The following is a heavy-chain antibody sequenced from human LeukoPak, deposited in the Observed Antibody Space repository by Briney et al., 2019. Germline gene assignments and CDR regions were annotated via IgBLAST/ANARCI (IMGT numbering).Heavy chain of an antibody. CDR2: TSYDGSNK. CDR3: ARDAWSLDY. D-gene: IGHD2-15*01. Sequence: GGSLRLSCAASGFTFSSYTMHWVRQAPGKGLEWVAVTSYDGSNKYYADSVKGRFTISRDNFKSTLYLQMNSLRVEDTAVYYCARDAWSLDYWSQGTLVTVSS. J-gene: IGHJ4*02. V-gene: IGHV3-30*04. CDR1: GFTFSSYT.